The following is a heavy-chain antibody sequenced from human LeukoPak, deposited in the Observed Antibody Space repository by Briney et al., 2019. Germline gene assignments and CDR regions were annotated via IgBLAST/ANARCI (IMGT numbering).Heavy chain of an antibody. D-gene: IGHD6-19*01. CDR3: ARDRHRTYSSGWQTHFDY. CDR1: GYTFTSYG. CDR2: ISAYNGNT. V-gene: IGHV1-18*04. J-gene: IGHJ4*02. Sequence: ASVKVSCKASGYTFTSYGISWVRQAPGQGLEWMGWISAYNGNTNYAQKLQGRVTITTDTSTSTAYMELRSLRSDDTAVYYCARDRHRTYSSGWQTHFDYWGQGTLVTVSS.